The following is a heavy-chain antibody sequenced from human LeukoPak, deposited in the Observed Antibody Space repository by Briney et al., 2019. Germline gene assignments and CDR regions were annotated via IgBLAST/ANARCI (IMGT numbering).Heavy chain of an antibody. CDR2: ISQDGREK. CDR3: ARSYCSGNSWCSDRYLDL. CDR1: GLTFHSHW. Sequence: GDSLRLSCAACGLTFHSHWMSWVRQAPGKGLEGVAKISQDGREKEYMDSAKGRFTISRDNAKNSLYLQVHSLRAEDAAVYYCARSYCSGNSWCSDRYLDLWGRGTLDLVSS. D-gene: IGHD2-15*01. J-gene: IGHJ2*01. V-gene: IGHV3-7*03.